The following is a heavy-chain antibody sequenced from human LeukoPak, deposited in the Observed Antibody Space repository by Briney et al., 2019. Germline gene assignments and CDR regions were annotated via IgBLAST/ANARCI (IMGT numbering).Heavy chain of an antibody. D-gene: IGHD7-27*01. V-gene: IGHV3-64D*06. CDR2: INSNGGST. Sequence: GGSLRLSCSASGFTFSNYAMHWVRQGPGKGLEYVSAINSNGGSTYCADSMKGRFIISRDNSKNTLYLQMSSLRAEDTAVYYCVRNWGNLDYWGQGTLVTVSS. J-gene: IGHJ4*02. CDR1: GFTFSNYA. CDR3: VRNWGNLDY.